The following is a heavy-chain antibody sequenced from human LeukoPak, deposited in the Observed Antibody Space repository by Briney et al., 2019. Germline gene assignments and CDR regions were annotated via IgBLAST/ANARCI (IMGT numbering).Heavy chain of an antibody. D-gene: IGHD4-17*01. V-gene: IGHV3-11*04. CDR2: ISSSGSTI. J-gene: IGHJ6*03. Sequence: PGGSLRLSCAASGFTFSDYYMSWIRQAPGKGLEWVSYISSSGSTIYYADSVKGRFTISSDNAKNSLYLQMNSLRAEDTAVYYCARDGPRSMTTVTKWDYYYYYMDVWGKGTTVTVSS. CDR1: GFTFSDYY. CDR3: ARDGPRSMTTVTKWDYYYYYMDV.